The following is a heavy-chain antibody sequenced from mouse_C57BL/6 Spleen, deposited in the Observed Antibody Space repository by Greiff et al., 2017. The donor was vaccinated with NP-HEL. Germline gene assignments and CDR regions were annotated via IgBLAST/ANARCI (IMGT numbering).Heavy chain of an antibody. J-gene: IGHJ4*01. CDR2: IYPGDGDT. CDR1: GYAFSSSW. V-gene: IGHV1-82*01. CDR3: AQAEGYYYAMDY. D-gene: IGHD3-2*02. Sequence: QVQLQQSGPELVKPGASVKISCKASGYAFSSSWMNWVKQRPGKGLEWIGRIYPGDGDTNYNGKFKGKATLTADKSSSTAYMQLSSLTSEDSAVYFCAQAEGYYYAMDYWGQGTSVTVSS.